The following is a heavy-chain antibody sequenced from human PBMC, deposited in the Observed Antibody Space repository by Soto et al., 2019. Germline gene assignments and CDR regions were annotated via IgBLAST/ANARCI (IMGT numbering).Heavy chain of an antibody. CDR2: IYYSGTT. J-gene: IGHJ4*02. CDR1: GGSVNSGRYY. Sequence: ETLSLTCTVSGGSVNSGRYYWSWIRQPPGKGLEWIGYIYYSGTTKYNPSLKSRVTISVDTSKNQFSLKLSSVTAADTAVYYCARSGSGSGWLGGQGTLVTVSS. V-gene: IGHV4-61*01. D-gene: IGHD6-19*01. CDR3: ARSGSGSGWL.